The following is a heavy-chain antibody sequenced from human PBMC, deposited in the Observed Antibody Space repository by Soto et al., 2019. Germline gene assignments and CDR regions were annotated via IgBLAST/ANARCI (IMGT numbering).Heavy chain of an antibody. V-gene: IGHV3-23*01. D-gene: IGHD3-10*01. J-gene: IGHJ5*02. CDR1: GFTFSSDA. CDR2: ISGSGGIT. CDR3: ANSAMVRGGGWFDP. Sequence: EVQLLESGGGLVQPGGSLRLSCAASGFTFSSDAMNWVRQAPGKGLEWVSDISGSGGITYYADSVKGRFTISRANSKNTLYLHMNSLRAEDTAVYYCANSAMVRGGGWFDPWGQGTLVTVSS.